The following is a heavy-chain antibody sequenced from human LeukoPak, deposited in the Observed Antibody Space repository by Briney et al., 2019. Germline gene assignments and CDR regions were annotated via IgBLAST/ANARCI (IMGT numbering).Heavy chain of an antibody. D-gene: IGHD6-13*01. Sequence: GGSLRLSCAASGFTFSSYGMHWVRQAPGKGLEWVAVISYDGSNKYYADSVKGRFTISRDNSKNTLYLQMNSLRAEDTAVYYCAKEEGSSWYGYNWFDPWGQGTLVTVSS. CDR3: AKEEGSSWYGYNWFDP. CDR1: GFTFSSYG. J-gene: IGHJ5*02. CDR2: ISYDGSNK. V-gene: IGHV3-30*18.